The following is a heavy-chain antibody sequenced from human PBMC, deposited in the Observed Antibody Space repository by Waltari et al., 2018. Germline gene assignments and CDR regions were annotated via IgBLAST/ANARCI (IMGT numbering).Heavy chain of an antibody. V-gene: IGHV4-4*02. Sequence: QLQLQESGPGLVKPSVTLSLICAVSGDSMSTSDYWSWVRQPPGKGLEWIGQVRGDGKTNYNPSFASRVTMSLDTSTYHFALKLTSATAAGTALYYCARDRGRGLYLDTWGQGTLVTVSP. CDR3: ARDRGRGLYLDT. J-gene: IGHJ4*02. CDR2: VRGDGKT. D-gene: IGHD1-1*01. CDR1: GDSMSTSDY.